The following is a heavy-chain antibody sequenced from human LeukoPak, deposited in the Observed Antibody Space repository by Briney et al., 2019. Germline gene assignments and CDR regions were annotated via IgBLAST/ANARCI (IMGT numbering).Heavy chain of an antibody. CDR2: ISGYNGDT. Sequence: ASVKVSCKASGYTFSQFGVTWVRRAPGQGLEWMGWISGYNGDTNYAQKFQGRVIMTTDTSTTTAYMELKTLRSDDTAVYYCVRAPADPLRPYGMNVWGQGTTVIVSS. J-gene: IGHJ6*02. D-gene: IGHD3-16*01. V-gene: IGHV1-18*01. CDR1: GYTFSQFG. CDR3: VRAPADPLRPYGMNV.